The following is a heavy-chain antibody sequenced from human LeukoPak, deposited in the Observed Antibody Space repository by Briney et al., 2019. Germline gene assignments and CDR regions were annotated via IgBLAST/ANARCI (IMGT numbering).Heavy chain of an antibody. CDR3: AKDMPRIAVAPYYFDY. CDR2: ISWNSGSI. D-gene: IGHD6-19*01. V-gene: IGHV3-9*01. CDR1: GFTFDDYA. J-gene: IGHJ4*02. Sequence: GGSLRLSCAASGFTFDDYAMHWVRQAPGKGLEWVSGISWNSGSIGYADSVKGRFTISRDNAKNSLYPQMNSLRAEDTALYYCAKDMPRIAVAPYYFDYWGQGTLVTVSS.